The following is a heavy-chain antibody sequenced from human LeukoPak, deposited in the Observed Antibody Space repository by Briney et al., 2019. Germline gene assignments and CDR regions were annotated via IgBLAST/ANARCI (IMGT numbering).Heavy chain of an antibody. Sequence: GGSLRLSCAASGFTFSSYAMSWVRQAPGKGLEWVSAISGSGGSTYYADSVKGRFTISRDNSKNTLYLQMNSLRAEDTAVYYCARESLRIQLWGSDAFDIWGQGTMVTVSS. J-gene: IGHJ3*02. V-gene: IGHV3-23*01. D-gene: IGHD5-18*01. CDR2: ISGSGGST. CDR3: ARESLRIQLWGSDAFDI. CDR1: GFTFSSYA.